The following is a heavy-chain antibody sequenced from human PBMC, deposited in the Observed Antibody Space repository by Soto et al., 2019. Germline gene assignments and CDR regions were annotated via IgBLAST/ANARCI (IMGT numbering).Heavy chain of an antibody. CDR1: GGSISSGGYS. J-gene: IGHJ5*02. CDR2: IYHSVST. Sequence: QLQLQESGSGLVKPSQTLSLTCAVSGGSISSGGYSWSWIRQPPGKGLEWIGYIYHSVSTYYNPSLKSRVTISVDMSKNQVSLKLSSVTAADTAVYYCARERDSSSGNWFDPWGQGTLVTVSS. V-gene: IGHV4-30-2*01. CDR3: ARERDSSSGNWFDP. D-gene: IGHD6-6*01.